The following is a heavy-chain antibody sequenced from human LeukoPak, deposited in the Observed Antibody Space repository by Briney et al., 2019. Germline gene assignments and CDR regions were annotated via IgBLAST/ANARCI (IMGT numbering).Heavy chain of an antibody. CDR1: GFTFSSYS. V-gene: IGHV3-21*01. CDR3: ARDWTARFDY. D-gene: IGHD3/OR15-3a*01. J-gene: IGHJ4*02. CDR2: ISSSSSYI. Sequence: GETLRLSCAASGFTFSSYSMNWVRQAPGKGLEWVSSISSSSSYIYYADSVKGRFTISRDNAKNSLYLQMNSLRAEDTAVYYCARDWTARFDYWGQGTLVTVSS.